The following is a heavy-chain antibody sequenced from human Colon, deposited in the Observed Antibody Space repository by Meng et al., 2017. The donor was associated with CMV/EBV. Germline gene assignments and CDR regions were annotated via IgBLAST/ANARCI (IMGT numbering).Heavy chain of an antibody. D-gene: IGHD1/OR15-1a*01. CDR3: ATSRGPGGYFYGMDA. CDR2: ISGNGGDT. Sequence: GESLKISCETSGFTFSSYPMHWVRQAPGEGLECVSAISGNGGDTYYADSMKGRFTVSRDNSKNTVYLQMNSLRAEDTAVYYCATSRGPGGYFYGMDAWGQGTTVTVSS. CDR1: GFTFSSYP. J-gene: IGHJ6*02. V-gene: IGHV3-23*01.